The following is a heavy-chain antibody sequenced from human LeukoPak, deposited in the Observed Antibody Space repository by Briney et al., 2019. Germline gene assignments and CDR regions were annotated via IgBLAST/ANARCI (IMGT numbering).Heavy chain of an antibody. CDR2: LRNDDGST. V-gene: IGHV3-74*01. D-gene: IGHD6-13*01. Sequence: PGGSLRLSCAVSGFTFTSYWMHWVRQVPGKRLVWVARLRNDDGSTNYADSVKGRFTISRDSAKNTLYLQMIALRYEDTDMYYCARGRAGGPDVFDMWGQGTMVTVSS. CDR1: GFTFTSYW. CDR3: ARGRAGGPDVFDM. J-gene: IGHJ3*02.